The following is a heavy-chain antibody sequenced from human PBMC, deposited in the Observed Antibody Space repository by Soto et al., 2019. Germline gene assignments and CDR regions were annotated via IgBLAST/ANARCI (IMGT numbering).Heavy chain of an antibody. J-gene: IGHJ4*02. CDR2: ITTAGDT. CDR3: ARDYGDYDFLDY. CDR1: GFTFSSYG. V-gene: IGHV3-13*01. D-gene: IGHD4-17*01. Sequence: GGSLRLSCAASGFTFSSYGMHWVRQVTGKGLEWVSGITTAGDTYYADSVKGRFTISRDNSKNTLYLQMNSLRGDDTAVYYCARDYGDYDFLDYWGQGTLVTVSS.